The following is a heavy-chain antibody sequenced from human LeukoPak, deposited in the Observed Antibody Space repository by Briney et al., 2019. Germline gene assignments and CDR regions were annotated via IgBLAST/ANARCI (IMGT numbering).Heavy chain of an antibody. Sequence: ASVKVSCKASGYTFTSYGISWVRQAPGQGLEWMGWISAYNGNTNYAQKLQGRVTMATDTSTSTAYMELRSLRSDDTAVYYCAREKIGIAARGYYYYYMDVWGKGTTVTVSS. CDR2: ISAYNGNT. D-gene: IGHD6-13*01. J-gene: IGHJ6*03. CDR3: AREKIGIAARGYYYYYMDV. CDR1: GYTFTSYG. V-gene: IGHV1-18*01.